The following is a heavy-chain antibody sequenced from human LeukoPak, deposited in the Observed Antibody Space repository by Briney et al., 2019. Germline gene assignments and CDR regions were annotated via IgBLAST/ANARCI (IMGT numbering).Heavy chain of an antibody. CDR1: GFTFSTYW. J-gene: IGHJ4*02. V-gene: IGHV3-7*01. D-gene: IGHD3-16*02. CDR3: ARAGGSYLYATYFDS. Sequence: PGGSLRLSCAASGFTFSTYWMSWVRQAPGKGLEWVANINQDGREKDEVDSLKGRFTISRDNAKKSLYPQMDSLRAEDTAIYYCARAGGSYLYATYFDSWGQGTLVTVSS. CDR2: INQDGREK.